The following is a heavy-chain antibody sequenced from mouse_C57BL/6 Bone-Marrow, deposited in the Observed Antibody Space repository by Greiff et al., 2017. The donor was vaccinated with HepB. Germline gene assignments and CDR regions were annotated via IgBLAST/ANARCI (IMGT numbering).Heavy chain of an antibody. CDR1: GFSLTSYG. D-gene: IGHD1-1*01. Sequence: QVQLQQSGPGLVQPSQSLSITCTVSGFSLTSYGVHWVRQPPGKGLEWLGVIWSGGSTDYNAAFISRLSISKDNSKSQVFFKMNSLQADDTAIYYCARNPIYYYGSSYEFDYWGQGTTLTVSS. CDR2: IWSGGST. V-gene: IGHV2-2*01. J-gene: IGHJ2*01. CDR3: ARNPIYYYGSSYEFDY.